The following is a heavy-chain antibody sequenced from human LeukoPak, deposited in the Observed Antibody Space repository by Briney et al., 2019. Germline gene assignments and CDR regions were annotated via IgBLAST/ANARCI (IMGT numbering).Heavy chain of an antibody. V-gene: IGHV4-4*07. J-gene: IGHJ4*02. CDR3: ARDYWDYYDSSGYFPRFDY. CDR2: IYTSGST. Sequence: SETLSLTCTVSGGSISSYYWSWIRQPAGKGREWIGRIYTSGSTNYNPSLKSRVTISVDKSKNQFSLKLSSVTAADTAVYYCARDYWDYYDSSGYFPRFDYWGQGTLVTVSS. CDR1: GGSISSYY. D-gene: IGHD3-22*01.